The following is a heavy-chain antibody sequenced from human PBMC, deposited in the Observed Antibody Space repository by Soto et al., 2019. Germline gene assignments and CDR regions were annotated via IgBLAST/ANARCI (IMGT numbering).Heavy chain of an antibody. Sequence: ASVKVSCKASGGTFSSYTISWVRQAPGQGLEWMGGIIPILDTTNYAQNFQGRVTITADKSTSTAFMELSSLRSEDTAVYYCATSHSGYDYVFHCWGQGTLVTVS. V-gene: IGHV1-69*06. CDR2: IIPILDTT. CDR3: ATSHSGYDYVFHC. D-gene: IGHD5-12*01. J-gene: IGHJ4*02. CDR1: GGTFSSYT.